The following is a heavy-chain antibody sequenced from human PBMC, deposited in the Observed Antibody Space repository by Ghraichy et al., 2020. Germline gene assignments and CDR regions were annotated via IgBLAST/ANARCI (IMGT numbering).Heavy chain of an antibody. Sequence: GGSLRLSCAASGFTFTTYWMHWVRQAPGKGLVWVSRINNDGSSTRYADSVKGRFTISRDNAKNTLYLQMNSLRAEDTAVYYCARDYYGGNIDYWGQGNLVTVS. CDR3: ARDYYGGNIDY. V-gene: IGHV3-74*01. D-gene: IGHD4-23*01. CDR1: GFTFTTYW. CDR2: INNDGSST. J-gene: IGHJ4*02.